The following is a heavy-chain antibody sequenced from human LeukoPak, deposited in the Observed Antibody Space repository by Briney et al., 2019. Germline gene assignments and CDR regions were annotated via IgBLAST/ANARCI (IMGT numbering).Heavy chain of an antibody. CDR2: INHSGIS. CDR1: SGSFSDYY. V-gene: IGHV4-34*01. CDR3: ARMIRGVQSHLRWFDS. D-gene: IGHD3-10*01. J-gene: IGHJ5*01. Sequence: PSETVSLTCAVYSGSFSDYYWSWLRQPPGKGLEWIGEINHSGISNYLPSLKSRATISVDTSNNQFSLKLNSLTAADTAVYYCARMIRGVQSHLRWFDSWGQGTLVTVSS.